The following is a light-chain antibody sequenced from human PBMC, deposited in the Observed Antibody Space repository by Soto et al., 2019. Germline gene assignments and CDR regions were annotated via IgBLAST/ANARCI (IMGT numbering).Light chain of an antibody. V-gene: IGKV1-5*01. CDR2: DAS. CDR1: QSISSW. J-gene: IGKJ1*01. Sequence: EIQMTQSPSSLSAYVGGTVTITCRASQSISSWLAWYQQQPGKAPKILMYDASSLEGGVPSRFSGSGSGTEFTLTISSLQPDDFATYHCQQYSSFSTLGQGTKVDIK. CDR3: QQYSSFST.